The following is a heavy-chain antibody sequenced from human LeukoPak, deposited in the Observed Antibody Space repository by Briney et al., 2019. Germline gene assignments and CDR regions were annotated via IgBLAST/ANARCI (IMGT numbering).Heavy chain of an antibody. D-gene: IGHD6-19*01. CDR3: ARSSGWYFVGYYYYMDV. CDR1: GYTFTSYD. J-gene: IGHJ6*03. V-gene: IGHV1-8*01. CDR2: MNPNSGNT. Sequence: GASVKVSCKASGYTFTSYDINWVRQATGQGLEWMGWMNPNSGNTGYAQKFQGRVTITRNTSISTAYMELSSLRSEDTAVYYCARSSGWYFVGYYYYMDVWGKGTTVTVSS.